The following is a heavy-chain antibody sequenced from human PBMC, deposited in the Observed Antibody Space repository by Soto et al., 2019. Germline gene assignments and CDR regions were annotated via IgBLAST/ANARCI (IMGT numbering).Heavy chain of an antibody. CDR1: GFTFSNNA. V-gene: IGHV3-30-3*01. CDR3: ARGTTTSAFSAMDV. J-gene: IGHJ6*02. D-gene: IGHD1-1*01. CDR2: ISYDGSNK. Sequence: QVQLVESGGGVVQPGRSLRLSCAASGFTFSNNAMDWVRQAPGKELEWVAVISYDGSNKYIAESVKGRFTISRDNSKNTLFLQMNSLRAEDTAIYYCARGTTTSAFSAMDVWGQGTTVTVSS.